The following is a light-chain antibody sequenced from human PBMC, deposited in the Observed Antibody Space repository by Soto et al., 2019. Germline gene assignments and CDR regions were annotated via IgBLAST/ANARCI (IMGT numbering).Light chain of an antibody. CDR1: SSDVGSYNL. CDR3: CSYAGGSTLV. CDR2: EGS. V-gene: IGLV2-23*01. Sequence: SALTQPASVSGSPGQSITISCTGTSSDVGSYNLVSWYQQHPGTAPKLMIYEGSKRPSGVSNRFSGSKSGNTASLTISGLQAEDEADYYCCSYAGGSTLVFGGGTKLTVL. J-gene: IGLJ2*01.